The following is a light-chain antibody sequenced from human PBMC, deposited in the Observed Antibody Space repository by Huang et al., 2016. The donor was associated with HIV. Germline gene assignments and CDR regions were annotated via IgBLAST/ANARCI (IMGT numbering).Light chain of an antibody. J-gene: IGKJ3*01. CDR3: QQYDSSPIFT. CDR1: KSVSSTY. CDR2: GSS. Sequence: SLSPGERATLSCRASKSVSSTYLAWYQQKPGQAPRLLIYGSSYRATGIPDRFSGSGSGTDFTLTISRLEPEDFAVYYCQQYDSSPIFTFGPGTKVDIK. V-gene: IGKV3-20*01.